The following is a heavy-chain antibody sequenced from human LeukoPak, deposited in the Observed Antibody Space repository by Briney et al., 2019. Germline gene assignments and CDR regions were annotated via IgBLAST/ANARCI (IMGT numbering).Heavy chain of an antibody. D-gene: IGHD2-15*01. CDR3: ARVGRYCSGGSCRQYYFDY. CDR2: INHSGST. J-gene: IGHJ4*02. CDR1: GGSFSGYY. Sequence: SETLSLTCAVYGGSFSGYYWSWIRQPPGKGLEWIGEINHSGSTNYNPSLKSRVTISVDTSKNQFSLKLSSVTAADTAVYYCARVGRYCSGGSCRQYYFDYWGQGTLVTVSS. V-gene: IGHV4-34*01.